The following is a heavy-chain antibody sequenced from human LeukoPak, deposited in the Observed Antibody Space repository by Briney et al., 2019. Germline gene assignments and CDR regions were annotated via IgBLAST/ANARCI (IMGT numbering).Heavy chain of an antibody. CDR2: ITGSSSYI. CDR3: ASGFRSSPYFDY. Sequence: KPGGSLRLSCAASGFTFSTYYMNWVRQAPGKGLEWVSFITGSSSYIYYTDSVKGRFTISRDNAKNSLFLQMNSLRDEDTAVYYCASGFRSSPYFDYWGQGTLVTVSS. D-gene: IGHD6-6*01. V-gene: IGHV3-21*01. J-gene: IGHJ4*02. CDR1: GFTFSTYY.